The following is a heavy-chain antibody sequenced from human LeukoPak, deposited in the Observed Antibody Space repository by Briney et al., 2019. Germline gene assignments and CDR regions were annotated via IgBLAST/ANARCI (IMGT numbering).Heavy chain of an antibody. D-gene: IGHD6-19*01. CDR1: GGSFSGYY. CDR2: INHSGST. Sequence: SETLSLTCAVYGGSFSGYYWSWIRQPPGKGLEWIGEINHSGSTNYSPSLKSRVTISVDTSKNQFSLKLSSVTAADTAVYYCARVTSYSSLRHWGQGTLVTVSS. V-gene: IGHV4-34*01. J-gene: IGHJ4*02. CDR3: ARVTSYSSLRH.